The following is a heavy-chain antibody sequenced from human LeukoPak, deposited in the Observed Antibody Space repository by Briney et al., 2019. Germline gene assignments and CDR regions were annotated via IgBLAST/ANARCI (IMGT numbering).Heavy chain of an antibody. J-gene: IGHJ4*02. V-gene: IGHV3-23*01. CDR1: GFTFSSYG. CDR3: AKAHYDSSGYYPPPTHFDY. CDR2: ISGSGGST. D-gene: IGHD3-22*01. Sequence: PGGSLRLSCAASGFTFSSYGMSWVRQAPGKGLEGVSAISGSGGSTYYADSVKGRFTISRDNSNNTLYLQMNSLRAENTAVYYCAKAHYDSSGYYPPPTHFDYWGQGTLVTVSS.